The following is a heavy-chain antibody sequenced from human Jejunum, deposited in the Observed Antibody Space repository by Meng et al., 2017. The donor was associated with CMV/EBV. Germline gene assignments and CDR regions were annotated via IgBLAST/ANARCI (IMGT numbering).Heavy chain of an antibody. V-gene: IGHV3-48*01. CDR2: ISSSGSPV. CDR3: ARGYNYGPHDY. CDR1: GFTFSRND. Sequence: CADSGFTFSRNDMNWVRQAPGKGLEWVSYISSSGSPVYYADSVKGRFTISRDNSKNTVYVQMNSLRVEDTAMYFCARGYNYGPHDYWGQGTLVTVSS. D-gene: IGHD5-18*01. J-gene: IGHJ4*02.